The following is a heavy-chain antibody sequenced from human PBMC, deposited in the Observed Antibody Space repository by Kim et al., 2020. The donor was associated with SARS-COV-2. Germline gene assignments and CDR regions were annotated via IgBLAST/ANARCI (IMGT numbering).Heavy chain of an antibody. J-gene: IGHJ6*02. CDR1: GFNFNSYS. CDR2: ISSSSSTV. Sequence: GGSLRLSCTVSGFNFNSYSMNWVRQAPGKGLEWVSYISSSSSTVYYAGSVRGRFTISRDNAKNSLFLQMNSLRDDDTAVYYCARCPLSMTMVRGMITTTLFDYYNMDASGQGTTVTVSS. D-gene: IGHD3-10*01. V-gene: IGHV3-48*02. CDR3: ARCPLSMTMVRGMITTTLFDYYNMDA.